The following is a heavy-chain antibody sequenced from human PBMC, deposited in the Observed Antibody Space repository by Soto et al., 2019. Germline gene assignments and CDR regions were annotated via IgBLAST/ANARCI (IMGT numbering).Heavy chain of an antibody. D-gene: IGHD6-13*01. V-gene: IGHV4-39*01. Sequence: QLQLQESGPGLVKPSETLSLTCTVSGGSISSSSYYWGWIRQPPGKGLEWIGSIYYSGSTYYNPSLKSRVTISVDTSKIQFSLKLSSVTAADTAVYYCARPVRAAAGTYYFDYWGQGTLVTVSS. CDR3: ARPVRAAAGTYYFDY. CDR2: IYYSGST. CDR1: GGSISSSSYY. J-gene: IGHJ4*02.